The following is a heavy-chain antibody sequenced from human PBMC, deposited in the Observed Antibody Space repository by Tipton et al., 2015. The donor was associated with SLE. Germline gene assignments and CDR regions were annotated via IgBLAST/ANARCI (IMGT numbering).Heavy chain of an antibody. V-gene: IGHV4-31*11. CDR2: IYYSGST. CDR3: ARELRCLDY. D-gene: IGHD4-17*01. Sequence: TLSLTCAVYGGSFSGYYWCWIRQHPGKGLEWIGYIYYSGSTYYNPSLKSRVTISVDTSKNQFSLKLSSVTAADTAVYYCARELRCLDYWGQGTLVTVSS. J-gene: IGHJ4*02. CDR1: GGSFSGYY.